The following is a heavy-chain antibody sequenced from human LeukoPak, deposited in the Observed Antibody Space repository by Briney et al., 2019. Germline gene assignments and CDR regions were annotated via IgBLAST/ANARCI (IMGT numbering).Heavy chain of an antibody. Sequence: RPGGSLRLSCAASGFTFDDYAMHWVRQAPGKGLEWVSGISWNSGSIGYADSVKGRFTISRDNAKNSLYLQMNSLRAEDTALYYCAKDLGYSYGDYYYYGMGVWGQGTTVTVSS. D-gene: IGHD5-18*01. V-gene: IGHV3-9*01. CDR3: AKDLGYSYGDYYYYGMGV. CDR2: ISWNSGSI. J-gene: IGHJ6*02. CDR1: GFTFDDYA.